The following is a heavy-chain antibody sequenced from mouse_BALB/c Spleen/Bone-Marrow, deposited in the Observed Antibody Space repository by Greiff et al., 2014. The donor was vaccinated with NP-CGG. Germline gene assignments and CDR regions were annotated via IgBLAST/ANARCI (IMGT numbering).Heavy chain of an antibody. CDR1: GYSITSGYS. D-gene: IGHD2-1*01. V-gene: IGHV3-1*02. J-gene: IGHJ4*01. CDR3: ARRGDYYGNYADY. Sequence: EVKLMESGPDLVKPSQSLSLTCTVTGYSITSGYSWHWIRQFPGNKLEWMGYIRYSGSTNYNPPLKSRISITRDTSRNHFFLQLNSVTTEDTATYYCARRGDYYGNYADYWGQGTSVTVSS. CDR2: IRYSGST.